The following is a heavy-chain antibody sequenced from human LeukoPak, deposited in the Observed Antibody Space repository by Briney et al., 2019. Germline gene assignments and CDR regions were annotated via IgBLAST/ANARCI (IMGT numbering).Heavy chain of an antibody. CDR2: VYPGDSDT. CDR1: GYSFSDYW. D-gene: IGHD6-19*01. CDR3: AKYDSSGHIDY. Sequence: GESLKISSKGSGYSFSDYWIAWVRQMPGKGLEWMGIVYPGDSDTTYSPSLQGQVTFSADKSIKTAYLQWTALRASDTAMYYCAKYDSSGHIDYWGEGALVTVSS. V-gene: IGHV5-51*01. J-gene: IGHJ4*02.